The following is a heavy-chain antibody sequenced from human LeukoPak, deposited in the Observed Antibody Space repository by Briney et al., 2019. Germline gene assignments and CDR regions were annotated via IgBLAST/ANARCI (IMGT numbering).Heavy chain of an antibody. CDR1: GFTFSAYA. J-gene: IGHJ5*02. CDR2: ISGSGGST. V-gene: IGHV3-23*01. CDR3: AKERDWAAAGTGGWFDP. D-gene: IGHD6-13*01. Sequence: QSGGSLRLSCAASGFTFSAYAMSWVRQAPGKGLEWVSAISGSGGSTYYADSVKGRFTISRDNSKNTLYLQMNSLRAEDTAVYYCAKERDWAAAGTGGWFDPWGQGTLVTVSS.